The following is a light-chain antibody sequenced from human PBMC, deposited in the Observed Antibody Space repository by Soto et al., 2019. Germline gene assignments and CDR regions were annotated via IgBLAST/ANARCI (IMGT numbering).Light chain of an antibody. CDR3: QQYGSSPWT. V-gene: IGKV3-20*01. CDR1: QSVSSGN. Sequence: EIVLTQSPGTLSLSPGERATLSCRASQSVSSGNLAWYQQKPGQAPRLLIYGASSRATGIPDRFSGSGSGTDFTLTISRLEPEDFAVYYCQQYGSSPWTFGQGTKVEIK. J-gene: IGKJ1*01. CDR2: GAS.